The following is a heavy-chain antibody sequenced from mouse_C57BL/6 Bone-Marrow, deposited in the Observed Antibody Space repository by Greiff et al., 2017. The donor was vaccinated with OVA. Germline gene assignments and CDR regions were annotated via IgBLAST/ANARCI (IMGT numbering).Heavy chain of an antibody. Sequence: EVKLVESGGSLVKPGGSLKLSCAASGFTFSSYAMSWVRQTPEKRLEWVATISDGGSYTYYPDNVKGRFTISRDNAKNNLYLQMSHLKSEDTAMYYCARETTIVTRGYAMDYWGQGTSVTVSS. CDR2: ISDGGSYT. V-gene: IGHV5-4*01. CDR1: GFTFSSYA. CDR3: ARETTIVTRGYAMDY. D-gene: IGHD2-5*01. J-gene: IGHJ4*01.